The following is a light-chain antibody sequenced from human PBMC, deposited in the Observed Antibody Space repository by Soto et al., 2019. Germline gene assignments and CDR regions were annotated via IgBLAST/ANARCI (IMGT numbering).Light chain of an antibody. CDR2: GAS. J-gene: IGKJ3*01. CDR1: QTISSTY. Sequence: EIVLTQSPGTLSLSPGKRATLSCRASQTISSTYLAWYQQRPGQAPRLLIYGASSRATGIPDRFSGRGSGTDFALTISRLEPEDFAVYYCQHYGSSLPITFGPGTKVDLK. CDR3: QHYGSSLPIT. V-gene: IGKV3-20*01.